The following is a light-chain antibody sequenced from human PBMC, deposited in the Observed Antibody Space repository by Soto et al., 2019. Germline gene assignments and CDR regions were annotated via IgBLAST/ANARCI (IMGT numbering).Light chain of an antibody. CDR3: QQLNGYSRT. CDR2: AAS. J-gene: IGKJ1*01. Sequence: IQLTQSPSSLSASVGDRVTITCRASQGISSYLAWYQQKPGRAPKLLMYAASTLQSGVPSRFSGSGSGTDFTLTISSLQPEDFATYYCQQLNGYSRTFGQGTKVEIK. CDR1: QGISSY. V-gene: IGKV1-9*01.